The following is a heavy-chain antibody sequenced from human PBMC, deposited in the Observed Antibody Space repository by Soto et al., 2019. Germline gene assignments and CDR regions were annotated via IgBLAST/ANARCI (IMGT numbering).Heavy chain of an antibody. J-gene: IGHJ5*02. Sequence: AASVKVSCKASGGTFSSYAISWVRQAPGQGLEWMGWINAYNGNTNYAQKLQGRVTMTTDTSTSTAYMELRSLRSDDTAVYYCARVGIAVAGTGTNWFDPWGQGTLVTVSS. CDR2: INAYNGNT. D-gene: IGHD6-19*01. CDR3: ARVGIAVAGTGTNWFDP. CDR1: GGTFSSYA. V-gene: IGHV1-18*01.